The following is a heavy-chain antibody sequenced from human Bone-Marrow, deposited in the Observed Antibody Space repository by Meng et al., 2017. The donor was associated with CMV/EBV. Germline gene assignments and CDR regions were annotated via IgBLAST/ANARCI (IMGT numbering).Heavy chain of an antibody. J-gene: IGHJ4*02. CDR1: GYPVSANL. CDR3: VRHIDWTFDS. D-gene: IGHD2-21*01. Sequence: GESLKISCAATGYPVSANLMMWVRQAPGKGLEWVSIMFGDGRRFYADSVKGRFTVSGDNAKTSLYLQMSTLGAEDTAVYYSVRHIDWTFDSWGQGTLVTVSS. CDR2: MFGDGRR. V-gene: IGHV3-66*04.